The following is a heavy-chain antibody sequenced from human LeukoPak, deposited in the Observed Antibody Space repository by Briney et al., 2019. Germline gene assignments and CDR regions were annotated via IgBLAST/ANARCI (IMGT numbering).Heavy chain of an antibody. CDR3: ARGLAVAGSRFDY. CDR1: GYTFTGYY. V-gene: IGHV1-2*04. J-gene: IGHJ4*02. Sequence: GASVKVSCKASGYTFTGYYMHWVRQAPGQGLEWMGWINPNSGGTNYAQKFQGWVTMTRDTSISTAYMELSRLRSDDTAVYYCARGLAVAGSRFDYWGQGTLATVSS. D-gene: IGHD6-19*01. CDR2: INPNSGGT.